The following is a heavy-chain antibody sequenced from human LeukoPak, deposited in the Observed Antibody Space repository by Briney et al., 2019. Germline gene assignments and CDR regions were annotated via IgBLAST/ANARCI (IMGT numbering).Heavy chain of an antibody. J-gene: IGHJ6*03. CDR3: TRSKYYYDSSGYYPPYYYYYYMDV. Sequence: GGSLRLSCAASGFTFSGSAMHWVRQASGKGLEWVGRIRSKANSYATAYAASVKGRFTISRDDSKNTAYLQMNSLKTEDTAVYYCTRSKYYYDSSGYYPPYYYYYYMDVWGKGTTVTISS. CDR1: GFTFSGSA. D-gene: IGHD3-22*01. V-gene: IGHV3-73*01. CDR2: IRSKANSYAT.